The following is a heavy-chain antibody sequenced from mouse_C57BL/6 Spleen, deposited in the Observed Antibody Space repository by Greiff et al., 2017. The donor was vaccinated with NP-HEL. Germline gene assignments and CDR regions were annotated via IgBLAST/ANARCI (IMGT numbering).Heavy chain of an antibody. D-gene: IGHD3-3*01. Sequence: VQLQQSGPELVKPGASVKISCKASGYAFSSSWMNWVKQRPGKGLEWIGRIYPGDGDTNYNGKFKGKATLTADKSSGTAYMQLSSLTSGDSAVYFGARERDGYFDVWGTRTTVTVSS. CDR2: IYPGDGDT. J-gene: IGHJ1*03. CDR1: GYAFSSSW. CDR3: ARERDGYFDV. V-gene: IGHV1-82*01.